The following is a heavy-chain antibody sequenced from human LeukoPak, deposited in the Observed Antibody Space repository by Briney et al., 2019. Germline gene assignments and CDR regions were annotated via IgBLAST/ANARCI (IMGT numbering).Heavy chain of an antibody. CDR2: INTNTGNP. CDR1: GYTFTSYA. D-gene: IGHD3-16*02. CDR3: ARDPYDYVWGSYRYTFNWFDP. J-gene: IGHJ5*02. V-gene: IGHV7-4-1*02. Sequence: ASVKVSCKASGYTFTSYAMNWVRQAPGQGLEWMGWINTNTGNPTYAQGFTGRFVFSLDTSVSTAYLQISSLKAEDTAVYYCARDPYDYVWGSYRYTFNWFDPWGQGTLVTVSS.